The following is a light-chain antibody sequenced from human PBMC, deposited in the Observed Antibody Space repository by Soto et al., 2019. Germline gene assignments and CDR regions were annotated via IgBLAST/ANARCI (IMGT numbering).Light chain of an antibody. J-gene: IGKJ4*01. V-gene: IGKV3-20*01. CDR1: QSVSSSF. CDR2: GAS. Sequence: DIVLTQSPGTLSLSPGERATLSCRASQSVSSSFLAWYQQTPGQAPRLLIYGASRRATGIPDRFSGRGSGTDFTLTISRLEPEDFAVYYCEQYGSSPLTFGGGTKVDIK. CDR3: EQYGSSPLT.